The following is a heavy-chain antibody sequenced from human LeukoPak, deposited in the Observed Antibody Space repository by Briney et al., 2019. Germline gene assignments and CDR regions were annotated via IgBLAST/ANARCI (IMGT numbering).Heavy chain of an antibody. D-gene: IGHD4-17*01. J-gene: IGHJ5*02. Sequence: GASVKVSCKASGYTFTSYAMQWVRQAPGQRREGMGWINAGNGNTKYSQKFQGRVTITRDTSASTAYMELSSLRSEDTAVYYCARDKWSTTVTSYWFDPWGQGTLVTVSS. CDR3: ARDKWSTTVTSYWFDP. CDR1: GYTFTSYA. V-gene: IGHV1-3*01. CDR2: INAGNGNT.